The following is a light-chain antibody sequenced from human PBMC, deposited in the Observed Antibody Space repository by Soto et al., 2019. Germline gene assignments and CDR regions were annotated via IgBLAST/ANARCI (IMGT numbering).Light chain of an antibody. CDR2: GAS. J-gene: IGKJ4*01. CDR1: HSIRTN. CDR3: PQYNSCPT. V-gene: IGKV3-15*01. Sequence: EIIMTQSPATLSVSPGEGATLSCRTSHSIRTNLAWYQHKRGQSPRRLVYGASTRAAGVPARFSCSGSGAEITLNISSLQSEDFPVYYCPQYNSCPTFRRATKVEI.